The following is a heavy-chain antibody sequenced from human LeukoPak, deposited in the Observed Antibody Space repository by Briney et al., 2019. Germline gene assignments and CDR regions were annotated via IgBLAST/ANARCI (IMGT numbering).Heavy chain of an antibody. D-gene: IGHD1-26*01. CDR2: IFYTGST. V-gene: IGHV4-59*12. CDR1: GDSISSYY. J-gene: IGHJ4*02. Sequence: SETLSLTCTVPGDSISSYYWSWIRQPPGKGLEWIGYIFYTGSTNYNPSLKSRVTISVDTSKNQFSLKLNSVSAGDTAVYYCARGWVGVHEDYWGQGTLVTVSS. CDR3: ARGWVGVHEDY.